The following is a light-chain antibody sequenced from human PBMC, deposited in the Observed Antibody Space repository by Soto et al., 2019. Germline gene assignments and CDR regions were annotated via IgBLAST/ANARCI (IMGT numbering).Light chain of an antibody. Sequence: QSGLTQPASVSGSPGQSITISCTGTSSDVGGYNYVSWYQQHAGKAPKLMLYEVSNRPSGVSNRFSGSKSGNTASLTISGLQAEDEAHYYCSSYPSSSAYVFGTATKFTVL. CDR2: EVS. V-gene: IGLV2-14*01. J-gene: IGLJ1*01. CDR1: SSDVGGYNY. CDR3: SSYPSSSAYV.